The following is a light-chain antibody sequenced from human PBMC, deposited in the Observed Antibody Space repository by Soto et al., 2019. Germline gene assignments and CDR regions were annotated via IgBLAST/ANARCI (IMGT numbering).Light chain of an antibody. CDR3: SSYTSNSTLGV. J-gene: IGLJ3*02. Sequence: QSALTQPASVSGSPGQSITISCTGTSSDIGNYNYVSWYQQHPGKAPKLMIYEVTNRPSGVSNLFSGSKSGNSASLTISGLQAEDEADYYCSSYTSNSTLGVFGGGTKLTVL. CDR1: SSDIGNYNY. V-gene: IGLV2-14*01. CDR2: EVT.